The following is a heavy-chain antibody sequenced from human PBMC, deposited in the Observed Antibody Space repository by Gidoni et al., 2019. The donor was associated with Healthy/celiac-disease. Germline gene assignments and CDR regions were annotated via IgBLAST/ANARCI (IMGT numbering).Heavy chain of an antibody. V-gene: IGHV3-9*01. CDR1: GFTFDDYA. CDR3: AKDFIGGTVVTPVGFDY. Sequence: EVQLVESGGGLVQPGRSLRLSCAASGFTFDDYAMHWVRQAPGKGLEWVSGISWNSGSIGYADSVKGRFTIYRDNAKNSLYLQMNSLRAEDTALYYCAKDFIGGTVVTPVGFDYWGQGTLVTVSS. J-gene: IGHJ4*02. D-gene: IGHD2-21*02. CDR2: ISWNSGSI.